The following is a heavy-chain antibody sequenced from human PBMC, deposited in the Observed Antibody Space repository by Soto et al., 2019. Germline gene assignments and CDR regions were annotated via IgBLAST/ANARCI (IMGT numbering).Heavy chain of an antibody. J-gene: IGHJ4*02. CDR3: ARDSDSGSYHRFDY. CDR2: IIPIFGTA. CDR1: GGTFSSYA. V-gene: IGHV1-69*01. Sequence: QVQLVQSGAEVKKPGSSVKVSCKASGGTFSSYAISWVRQAPGQGLEWMGGIIPIFGTANYAQKFQGRVTITADESTSTAYLELGSLRSEDTAVDYCARDSDSGSYHRFDYWGQGTRVTVSS. D-gene: IGHD1-26*01.